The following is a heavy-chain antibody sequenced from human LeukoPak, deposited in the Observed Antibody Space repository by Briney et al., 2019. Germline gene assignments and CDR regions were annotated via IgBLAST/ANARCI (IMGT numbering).Heavy chain of an antibody. CDR1: GFTFSSYG. CDR2: ISYDGSNK. Sequence: GGSLRLSCAASGFTFSSYGMHWVRQAPGKGLEWVAVISYDGSNKYYADSVKGRFTISRDNSKNTLYLQMNSLRAEDTAVYYCARDHCSSTSCYLSAYYFDYWGQGTLVTVSS. CDR3: ARDHCSSTSCYLSAYYFDY. D-gene: IGHD2-2*01. V-gene: IGHV3-33*05. J-gene: IGHJ4*02.